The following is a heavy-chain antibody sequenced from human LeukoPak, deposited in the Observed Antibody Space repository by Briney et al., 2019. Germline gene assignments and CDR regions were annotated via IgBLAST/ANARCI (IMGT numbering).Heavy chain of an antibody. CDR1: GGSFSGYY. CDR3: ARGRTIIADYCSSTSCSHRRWFDP. Sequence: SETLSLTCAVYGGSFSGYYWSWIRQPPRKGLEWIGEINHSGSTNYNPSLKSRVTISVDTSKNQFSLKLSSVTAADTAVYYCARGRTIIADYCSSTSCSHRRWFDPWGQGTLVTVSS. CDR2: INHSGST. J-gene: IGHJ5*02. D-gene: IGHD2-2*01. V-gene: IGHV4-34*01.